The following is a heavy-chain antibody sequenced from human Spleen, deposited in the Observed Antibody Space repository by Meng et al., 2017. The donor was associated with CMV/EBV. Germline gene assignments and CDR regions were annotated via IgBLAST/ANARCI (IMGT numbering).Heavy chain of an antibody. J-gene: IGHJ4*02. CDR3: ATGVSDYSNYGY. D-gene: IGHD4-11*01. V-gene: IGHV4-39*07. Sequence: GSLRLSCTVSGGSISSSSYYWGWIRQPPGKGLEWIGSIYYSGSTYYNPSLKSRVTISVDTSKNQFSLKLSSVTAADTAVYYCATGVSDYSNYGYWGQGTLVTVSS. CDR1: GGSISSSSYY. CDR2: IYYSGST.